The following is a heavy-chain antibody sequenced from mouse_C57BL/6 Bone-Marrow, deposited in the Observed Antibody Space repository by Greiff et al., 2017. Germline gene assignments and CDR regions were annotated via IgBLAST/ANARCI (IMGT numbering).Heavy chain of an antibody. J-gene: IGHJ1*03. CDR1: GYTFTSYW. V-gene: IGHV1-55*01. CDR3: ARRGGGTWYFDV. CDR2: IYPGSGST. D-gene: IGHD1-1*02. Sequence: QVQLQQPGAELVKPGASVKMSCKASGYTFTSYWITWVKQRPGQGLEWIGDIYPGSGSTKYNEKFKSKATLTVDTSTSTAYMQLSSLTSEDSAVYYCARRGGGTWYFDVWGTGTTVTGSS.